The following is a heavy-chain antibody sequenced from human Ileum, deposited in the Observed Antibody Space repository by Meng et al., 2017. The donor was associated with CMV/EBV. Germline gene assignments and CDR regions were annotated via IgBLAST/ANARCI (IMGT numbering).Heavy chain of an antibody. V-gene: IGHV1-69*05. CDR1: GGTFSSYA. CDR2: IIPIFGTA. CDR3: ARDLGDSSGSSGY. Sequence: KASGGTFSSYAISCVRQAPGQGLEWMGGIIPIFGTANYAQKFQGRVTITTDESTSTAYMELSSLRSEDTAVYYCARDLGDSSGSSGYWGQGTLVTVSS. J-gene: IGHJ4*02. D-gene: IGHD3-22*01.